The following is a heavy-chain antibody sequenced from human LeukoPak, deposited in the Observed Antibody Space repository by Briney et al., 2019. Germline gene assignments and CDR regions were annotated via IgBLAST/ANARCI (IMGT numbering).Heavy chain of an antibody. V-gene: IGHV4-59*11. D-gene: IGHD3-10*01. J-gene: IGHJ4*02. CDR2: IFNTGNT. CDR1: GGSINSHY. CDR3: ASRPADTTWYGVFDY. Sequence: SETLSLTCSVSGGSINSHYWSWVRQPPGKRLEWVGYIFNTGNTNYNPSLASRLTISVDTSRAQFFLRLSPVTAADTAIYYCASRPADTTWYGVFDYWSQGTLVTVSS.